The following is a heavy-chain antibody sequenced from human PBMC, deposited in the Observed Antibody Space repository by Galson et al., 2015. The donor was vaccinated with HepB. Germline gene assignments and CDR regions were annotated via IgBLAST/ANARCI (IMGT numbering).Heavy chain of an antibody. J-gene: IGHJ5*02. Sequence: LRLSCAASGFTFSSYAMSWVRQAPGKGLEWVSAISGSGGSTYYADSVKGRFTISRDNAKNSLYLQMNSLRAEDTALYYCARTSLGWFDPWGQGTLVTVSS. D-gene: IGHD1-1*01. CDR3: ARTSLGWFDP. CDR1: GFTFSSYA. CDR2: ISGSGGST. V-gene: IGHV3-23*01.